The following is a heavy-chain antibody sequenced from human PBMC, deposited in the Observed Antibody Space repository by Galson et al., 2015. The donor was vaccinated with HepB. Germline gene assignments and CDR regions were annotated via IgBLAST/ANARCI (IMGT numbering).Heavy chain of an antibody. CDR1: GFTFSSYA. CDR2: ISGSGGST. V-gene: IGHV3-23*01. D-gene: IGHD3-3*01. Sequence: SLRLSCAASGFTFSSYAMSWVRQAPGKGLEWVSAISGSGGSTYYADSVKGRFTISRDNSKNTLYLQMNSLRAEDTAVYYCAKLNKGWSGYDVATVDYWGQGTLVTVSS. J-gene: IGHJ4*02. CDR3: AKLNKGWSGYDVATVDY.